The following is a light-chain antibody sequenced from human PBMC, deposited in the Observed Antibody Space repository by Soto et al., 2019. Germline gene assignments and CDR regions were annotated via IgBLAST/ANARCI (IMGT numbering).Light chain of an antibody. CDR2: GAS. V-gene: IGKV3-20*01. CDR1: QSVSSTY. Sequence: WTQSPRNRVVSGGGVDTLCCRAIQSVSSTYLAWSQQKPGQAPRLLIFGASNRATGIPDRFSCSGSARGFTITISRLQHADLTALYFQQCGCSAPGTVGQGTRLEIK. CDR3: QQCGCSAPGT. J-gene: IGKJ5*01.